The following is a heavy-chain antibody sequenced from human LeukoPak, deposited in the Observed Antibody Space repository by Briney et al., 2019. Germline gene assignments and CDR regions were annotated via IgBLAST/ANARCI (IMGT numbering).Heavy chain of an antibody. CDR1: GFIFSSYA. CDR2: ISYDGSNK. Sequence: QSGGSLRLSCVGSGFIFSSYAMHWVRQAPGKGRVGLAIISYDGSNKDYADSVKGRFTISRDNSKNTLYLQMNSLRAEDTAVYYCVSSSDSSGYYSYFDDWGQGTLVTVSS. V-gene: IGHV3-30*04. CDR3: VSSSDSSGYYSYFDD. D-gene: IGHD3-22*01. J-gene: IGHJ4*02.